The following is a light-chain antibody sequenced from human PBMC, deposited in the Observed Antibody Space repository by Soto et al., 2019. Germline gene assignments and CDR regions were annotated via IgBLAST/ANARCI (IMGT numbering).Light chain of an antibody. V-gene: IGKV3-20*01. Sequence: EIVLMQSPGTLSLSPGERATLSCRASQYMTRTYIAWYQQKPGQAPRLLIYAASNRATGIPDKFSGSGSGADYSLTISRLELEDSAVYYCHQYDKAPQTFGQGTKVEIK. J-gene: IGKJ2*01. CDR2: AAS. CDR3: HQYDKAPQT. CDR1: QYMTRTY.